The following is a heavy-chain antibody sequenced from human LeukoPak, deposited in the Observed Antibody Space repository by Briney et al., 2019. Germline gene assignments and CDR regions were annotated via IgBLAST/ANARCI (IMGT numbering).Heavy chain of an antibody. CDR1: VGSISSYY. V-gene: IGHV4-4*07. D-gene: IGHD5-24*01. CDR2: IYTSGST. CDR3: ARDRAPEMATIPYFDY. Sequence: SETLSLTCTVSVGSISSYYWSCIRQPAGKRLEWIGRIYTSGSTNYNPSLKSPVTMSVDTSKNQFSLKLSSVTAADTAVYYCARDRAPEMATIPYFDYWGQGTLVTVSS. J-gene: IGHJ4*02.